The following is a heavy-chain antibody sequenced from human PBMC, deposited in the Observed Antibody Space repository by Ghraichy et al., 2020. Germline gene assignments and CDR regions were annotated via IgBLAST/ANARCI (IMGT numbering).Heavy chain of an antibody. CDR1: GYSISSGYY. CDR2: IYHSGST. CDR3: ARAIAATGNNYYYYYMDV. J-gene: IGHJ6*03. V-gene: IGHV4-38-2*01. Sequence: ESLNISCAVSGYSISSGYYWGWIRQPPGKGLEWIASIYHSGSTYYNPPLKSRVTISVDTSKKQFSLKLTSVTAADTAVYYCARAIAATGNNYYYYYMDVWGKGTTVTVSS. D-gene: IGHD6-13*01.